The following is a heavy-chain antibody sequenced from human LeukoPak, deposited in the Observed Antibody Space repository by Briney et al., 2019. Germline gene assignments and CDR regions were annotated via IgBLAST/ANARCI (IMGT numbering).Heavy chain of an antibody. CDR1: GFTVSTND. Sequence: GGSLRLSCAASGFTVSTNDMSWVRQAPGKGLEWVSVIYSGGSTYYADSVKGRFTISRDNSKNTLYLQMNSLRAEDTAVYYCARTYYYDSSGYYFDYWGQGTLVTVSS. CDR2: IYSGGST. V-gene: IGHV3-53*01. CDR3: ARTYYYDSSGYYFDY. D-gene: IGHD3-22*01. J-gene: IGHJ4*02.